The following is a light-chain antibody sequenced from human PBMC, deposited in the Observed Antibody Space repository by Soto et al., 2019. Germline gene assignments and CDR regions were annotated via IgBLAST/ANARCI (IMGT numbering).Light chain of an antibody. V-gene: IGLV2-11*01. Sequence: QSALTQPRSVSGSPGQSVTISCTGTSSDVGTYDFVSWYQQHPGKAPRLLIYDNSQRPSGVPDRFSGSKSGTSASLAISGLRSEDEADYYCAAWDDSLSGPVFGTGTKVTVL. J-gene: IGLJ1*01. CDR2: DNS. CDR3: AAWDDSLSGPV. CDR1: SSDVGTYDF.